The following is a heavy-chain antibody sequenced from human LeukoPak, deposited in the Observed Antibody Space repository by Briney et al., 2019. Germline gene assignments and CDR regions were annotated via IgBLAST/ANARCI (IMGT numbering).Heavy chain of an antibody. J-gene: IGHJ4*02. CDR1: GYTFTGYY. D-gene: IGHD6-19*01. CDR3: ARRLGDSSGWGFDY. CDR2: INPNSGGT. V-gene: IGHV1-2*04. Sequence: ASVKVSCKASGYTFTGYYMHWVRQAPGQGLEWMGWINPNSGGTNYAQRFQGWVTMTRDTSTSTAYMELSRLRSDDTAVYYCARRLGDSSGWGFDYWGQGTLVTVSS.